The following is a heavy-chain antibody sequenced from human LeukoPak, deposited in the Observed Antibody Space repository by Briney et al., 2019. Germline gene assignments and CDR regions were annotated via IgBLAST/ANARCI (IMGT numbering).Heavy chain of an antibody. J-gene: IGHJ6*04. Sequence: PGGSLRLSCAASGFTFSSYGMSWVRQAPGKGLEWVSAISGSGGSTYYADSVKGRFTISRDNSKNTLYLQMNSLRAEDTAVYYCARDVYGLWFGELDVWGKGTTVTVSS. D-gene: IGHD3-10*01. CDR1: GFTFSSYG. CDR2: ISGSGGST. CDR3: ARDVYGLWFGELDV. V-gene: IGHV3-23*01.